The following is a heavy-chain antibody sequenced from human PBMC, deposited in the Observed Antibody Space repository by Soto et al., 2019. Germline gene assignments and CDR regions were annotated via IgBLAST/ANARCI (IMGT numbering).Heavy chain of an antibody. CDR2: INHSGST. CDR3: ARGRGSSGQPYYFDY. V-gene: IGHV4-34*01. Sequence: PSETLSLTCAVYGGSFSGYYWSWIRQPPGKGLEWIGEINHSGSTTYNPSLKSRVTISVDTSKNQFSLKLSSVTAADTAVYYCARGRGSSGQPYYFDYWGQGTLVTAPQ. CDR1: GGSFSGYY. D-gene: IGHD6-19*01. J-gene: IGHJ4*02.